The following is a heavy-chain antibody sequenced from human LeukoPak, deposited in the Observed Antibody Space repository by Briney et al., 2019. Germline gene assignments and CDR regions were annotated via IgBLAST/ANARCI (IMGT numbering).Heavy chain of an antibody. CDR1: GYTFTSYY. J-gene: IGHJ5*02. D-gene: IGHD2-2*01. CDR2: INPSGGST. Sequence: GASVTVSFTASGYTFTSYYMHWVRQAPGQGLEWMGIINPSGGSTSYAQKFQGRVTMTRDTSTSTVYMELSSLRSEDTAVYYCARTSSSSWFDPWGQGTLVTVSS. V-gene: IGHV1-46*01. CDR3: ARTSSSSWFDP.